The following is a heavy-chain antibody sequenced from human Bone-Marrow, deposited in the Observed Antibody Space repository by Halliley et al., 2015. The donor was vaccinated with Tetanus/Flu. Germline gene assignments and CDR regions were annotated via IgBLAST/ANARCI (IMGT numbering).Heavy chain of an antibody. Sequence: PPGKGLEWIGYIYFNGDTNYNPSLKSRITISVDTSKNQSSLKLKSVTVADTAVYYCATRGIFDIWGQGTMVIVSS. CDR2: IYFNGDT. D-gene: IGHD3-10*01. J-gene: IGHJ3*02. V-gene: IGHV4-59*01. CDR3: ATRGIFDI.